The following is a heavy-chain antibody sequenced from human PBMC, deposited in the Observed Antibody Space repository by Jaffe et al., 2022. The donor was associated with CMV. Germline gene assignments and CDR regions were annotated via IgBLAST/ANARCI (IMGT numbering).Heavy chain of an antibody. V-gene: IGHV1-3*01. J-gene: IGHJ4*02. CDR1: GYMFSNYG. D-gene: IGHD6-13*01. CDR2: INAANGKT. CDR3: AKWGQQEEAFDD. Sequence: QVHLVQSGAEAKKPGASVKVSCKVPGYMFSNYGFHWVRLAPGQRLEWMGWINAANGKTLYAQKFQGRVSITRDISAGTAYMELRSLRYEDTALYYCAKWGQQEEAFDDWGQGTLVTVSS.